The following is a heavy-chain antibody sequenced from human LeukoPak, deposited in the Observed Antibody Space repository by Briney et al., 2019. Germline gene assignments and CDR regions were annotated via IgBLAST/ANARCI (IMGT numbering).Heavy chain of an antibody. J-gene: IGHJ4*02. V-gene: IGHV4-59*01. CDR1: GGSIGSYY. Sequence: SETMSLTCTVSGGSIGSYYWSWIRQPPGKGLEWIGYIYYSGSTNYNPSLKSRVTISVDTSKNQFSLKLSSVTAADTAVYYCARVRTHYGDYAFFDYWGQGTLVTVSS. CDR2: IYYSGST. CDR3: ARVRTHYGDYAFFDY. D-gene: IGHD4-17*01.